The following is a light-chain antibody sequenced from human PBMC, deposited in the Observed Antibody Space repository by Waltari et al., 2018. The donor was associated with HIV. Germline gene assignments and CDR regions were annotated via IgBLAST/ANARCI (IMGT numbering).Light chain of an antibody. Sequence: QSVLTQPPSVSGAPGQRVTISCTGSSSNIGAGYDEHWYQQLPGTAPKLLIYGNSNRPSGVPDRFSGSKSGTSASLAITGLQAEDEADYYCQSYDSTGVFGGGTKLTVL. CDR1: SSNIGAGYD. V-gene: IGLV1-40*01. CDR2: GNS. J-gene: IGLJ3*02. CDR3: QSYDSTGV.